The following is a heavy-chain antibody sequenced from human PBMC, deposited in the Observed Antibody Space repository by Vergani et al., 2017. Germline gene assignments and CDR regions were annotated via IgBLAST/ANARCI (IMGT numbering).Heavy chain of an antibody. J-gene: IGHJ4*02. CDR1: GFSLTTSGMC. CDR3: ARGYRTLDY. CDR2: IDRDDDK. V-gene: IGHV2-70*13. Sequence: QGTLRESGPALVRPTQTLTLTCTFSGFSLTTSGMCVTWIRQPPGKALEWLARIDRDDDKYYSTSLKTRLTISKDTSKNQVVLTMTNMDPVDTATYYGARGYRTLDYWGQGTLVTVSS. D-gene: IGHD6-13*01.